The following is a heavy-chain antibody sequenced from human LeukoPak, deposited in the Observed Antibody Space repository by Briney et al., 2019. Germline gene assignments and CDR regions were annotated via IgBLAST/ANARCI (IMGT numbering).Heavy chain of an antibody. CDR1: GFTFSSYG. V-gene: IGHV3-30*02. D-gene: IGHD6-19*01. J-gene: IGHJ4*02. CDR3: AKDKQWLVLKSPIDY. CDR2: IRYDGSNK. Sequence: RAGGSLRLSCAASGFTFSSYGMHWVRQAPGEGLEWVAFIRYDGSNKYYADSVKGRFTISRDNSKNTLYLQMNSLRAEDTALYYCAKDKQWLVLKSPIDYWGQGTLVTVSS.